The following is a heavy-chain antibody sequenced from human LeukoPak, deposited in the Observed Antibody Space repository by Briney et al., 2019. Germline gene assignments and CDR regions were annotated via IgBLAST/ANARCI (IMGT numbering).Heavy chain of an antibody. V-gene: IGHV4-39*01. D-gene: IGHD3-16*01. CDR1: GGSISNYY. J-gene: IGHJ4*02. Sequence: SETLSLTCTVSGGSISNYYWGWIRQPPGKGLEWIGSIYYSGSTSYNPSLKSRVTISIDTSKNQFSLKLRSVIAADTAVYYCARRGDYWGQGTLVTVSS. CDR2: IYYSGST. CDR3: ARRGDY.